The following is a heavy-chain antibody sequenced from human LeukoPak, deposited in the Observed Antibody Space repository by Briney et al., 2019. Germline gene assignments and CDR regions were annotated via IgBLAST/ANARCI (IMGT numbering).Heavy chain of an antibody. V-gene: IGHV1-18*01. J-gene: IGHJ3*02. Sequence: ASVKVSCKASGYTFTSYGISWVRQAPGQGLEWMGWISAYNGNTNYAQKLQGRVTMTTDTSTSTAYMELRSLRSDDTAVYYCARAFIDRHYYDSSGSRAFDIWGQGTMVTVSS. CDR2: ISAYNGNT. CDR1: GYTFTSYG. D-gene: IGHD3-22*01. CDR3: ARAFIDRHYYDSSGSRAFDI.